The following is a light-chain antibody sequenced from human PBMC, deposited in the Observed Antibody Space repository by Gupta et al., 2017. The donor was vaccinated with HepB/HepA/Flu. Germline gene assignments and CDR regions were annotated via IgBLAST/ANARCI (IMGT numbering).Light chain of an antibody. Sequence: SALTQPASVSGSPGQPLTISCPGPSSDVVSYNLVSWYQQHPGKAPNLMIYEVSKRPSGVSNRFSGSKSGNTAALTISGLQAEDEADYYCCSYAGSSTPVVFGGGTKLTVL. J-gene: IGLJ2*01. CDR3: CSYAGSSTPVV. CDR1: SSDVVSYNL. V-gene: IGLV2-23*02. CDR2: EVS.